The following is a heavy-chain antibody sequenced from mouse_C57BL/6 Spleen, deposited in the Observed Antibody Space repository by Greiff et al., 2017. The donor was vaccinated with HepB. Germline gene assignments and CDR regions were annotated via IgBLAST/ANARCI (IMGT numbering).Heavy chain of an antibody. CDR1: GYTFTSYT. Sequence: QVQLKESGAELARPGASVKMSCKASGYTFTSYTMHWVKQRPGQGLEWIGYINPSSGYTKYNQKFKDKATLTADKSSSTAYMQLSSLTSEDSAVYYCAREGVYYGNYYAMDYWGQGTSVTVSS. CDR3: AREGVYYGNYYAMDY. D-gene: IGHD2-1*01. V-gene: IGHV1-4*01. CDR2: INPSSGYT. J-gene: IGHJ4*01.